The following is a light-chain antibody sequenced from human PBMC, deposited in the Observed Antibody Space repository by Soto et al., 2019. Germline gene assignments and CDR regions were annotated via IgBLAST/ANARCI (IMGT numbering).Light chain of an antibody. Sequence: SYELTQSPSVSVAPGQTATITCGGDNIRSKSVHWYQQKPGQAPVLVIYFDSDRRSGIPERFSGSKSRNTATLTISRVEAGDEADYYGQVWDTTTDHGIFGGGTKLTVL. J-gene: IGLJ2*01. CDR1: NIRSKS. CDR2: FDS. V-gene: IGLV3-21*04. CDR3: QVWDTTTDHGI.